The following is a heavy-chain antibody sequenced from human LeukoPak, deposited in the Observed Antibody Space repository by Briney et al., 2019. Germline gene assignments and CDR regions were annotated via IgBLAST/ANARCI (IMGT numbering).Heavy chain of an antibody. J-gene: IGHJ6*03. CDR1: GYTLTALS. V-gene: IGHV1-24*01. CDR2: FDPEDGLT. D-gene: IGHD6-13*01. Sequence: SVKVSCKVSGYTLTALSMHWVRQAPGKGLEWMGGFDPEDGLTIYAQKFQGRVTMTEDTSTDTAYMEVTSLTSEDTAVYYCATANVAAAGIIRYFYFYYMDVWGKGTTVTVSS. CDR3: ATANVAAAGIIRYFYFYYMDV.